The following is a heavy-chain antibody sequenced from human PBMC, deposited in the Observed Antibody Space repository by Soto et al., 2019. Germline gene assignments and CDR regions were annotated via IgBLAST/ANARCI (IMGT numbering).Heavy chain of an antibody. CDR2: MNPNSGNT. CDR1: GYTFTSYD. V-gene: IGHV1-8*01. Sequence: ASVKVSCKASGYTFTSYDINWVRQATGQGLEWMGWMNPNSGNTGYAQKFQGRVTMTRNTSISTAYMELSSLRSEDTAVYYCARTGYSSSWYPNYYYGMDVWGQGTTVTVSS. CDR3: ARTGYSSSWYPNYYYGMDV. J-gene: IGHJ6*02. D-gene: IGHD6-13*01.